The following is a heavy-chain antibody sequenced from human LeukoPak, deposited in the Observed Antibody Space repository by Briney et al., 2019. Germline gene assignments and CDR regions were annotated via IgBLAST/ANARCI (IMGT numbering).Heavy chain of an antibody. CDR2: IYTSGST. V-gene: IGHV4-4*07. CDR1: GGSISSYY. CDR3: ARDGVENSSWYPLDS. J-gene: IGHJ4*02. Sequence: PSETLSLTCTVSGGSISSYYWSWVRQPAGEGLEWIGRIYTSGSTNYKPSLKSRVTMSVDTSKNQFSLKLTSVTAADTAVCYCARDGVENSSWYPLDSWGPGTLVTVSS. D-gene: IGHD6-13*01.